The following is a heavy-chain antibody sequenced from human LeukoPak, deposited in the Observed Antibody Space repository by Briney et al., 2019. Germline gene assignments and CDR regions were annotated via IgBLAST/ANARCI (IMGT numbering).Heavy chain of an antibody. J-gene: IGHJ4*02. CDR3: AKQNSRSWDRFDY. Sequence: PGGSLRLSCAASGFSFSSYAMSWVRQAPGKGLEWVSAISDSGGSTYYADSVKGRFTISRDNSKNTLYLQMNSLRAEDTAVYYCAKQNSRSWDRFDYWGQGALVTVSS. CDR2: ISDSGGST. V-gene: IGHV3-23*01. D-gene: IGHD6-13*01. CDR1: GFSFSSYA.